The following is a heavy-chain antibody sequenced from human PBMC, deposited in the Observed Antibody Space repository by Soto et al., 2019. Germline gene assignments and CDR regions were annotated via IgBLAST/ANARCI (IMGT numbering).Heavy chain of an antibody. CDR3: ERGGSLNWYFDL. V-gene: IGHV3-74*01. CDR2: INSDGSST. CDR1: GFTFSSYW. J-gene: IGHJ2*01. D-gene: IGHD1-26*01. Sequence: EVQLVESGGGLVQPGGSLRLSCAASGFTFSSYWMHWVHQAPGKGLVWVSRINSDGSSTSYADSVKGRFTISRDNAKNTLYLQMNSLRAEDTAVYYWERGGSLNWYFDLWGRGTLVTVSS.